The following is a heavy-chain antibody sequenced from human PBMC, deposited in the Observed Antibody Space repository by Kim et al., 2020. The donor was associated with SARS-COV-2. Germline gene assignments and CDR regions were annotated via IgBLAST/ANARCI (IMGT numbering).Heavy chain of an antibody. D-gene: IGHD3-22*01. Sequence: GGSLRLSCAASGFTFSSYAMSWVRQAPGKGLEWVSAISGSGGSTYYADSVKGRFTISRDNSKNTLYLQMNSLRAEDTAVYYCAKDTGLVVVPTDAFDIWGQGTMVTVSS. CDR2: ISGSGGST. J-gene: IGHJ3*02. CDR1: GFTFSSYA. CDR3: AKDTGLVVVPTDAFDI. V-gene: IGHV3-23*01.